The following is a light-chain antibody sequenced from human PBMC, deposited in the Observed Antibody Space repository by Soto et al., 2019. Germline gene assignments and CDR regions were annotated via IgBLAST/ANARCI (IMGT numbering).Light chain of an antibody. CDR3: QQYNNWPPPSLYT. V-gene: IGKV3-15*01. CDR1: QSVSSN. Sequence: EIVMTQSPATLSVSPGERATLSCRASQSVSSNLAWYQQKPGQAPRLLIYGASTRATGIPARFSGSGSGTEFTLTISSLQSEDFAVYYCQQYNNWPPPSLYTFGQGTKLEIK. J-gene: IGKJ2*01. CDR2: GAS.